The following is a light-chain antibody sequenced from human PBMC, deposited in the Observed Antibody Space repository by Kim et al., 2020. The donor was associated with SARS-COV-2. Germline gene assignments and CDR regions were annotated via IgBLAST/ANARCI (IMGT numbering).Light chain of an antibody. CDR3: QVWDSSVDHYV. CDR1: NIGSKS. CDR2: YDS. Sequence: SYELTQPPSVSVAPGKTARITCGGNNIGSKSVHWYQQKPGQAPVLVIYYDSDRPSGIPERFSGSNSGNTVTLTTSRVEAGDEADYYCQVWDSSVDHYVFG. V-gene: IGLV3-21*04. J-gene: IGLJ1*01.